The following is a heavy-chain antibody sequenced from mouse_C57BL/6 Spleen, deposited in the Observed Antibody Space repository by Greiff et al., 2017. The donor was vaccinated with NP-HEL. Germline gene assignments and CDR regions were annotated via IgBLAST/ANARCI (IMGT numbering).Heavy chain of an antibody. CDR2: IYPGDGDT. CDR3: AREVGRVFDY. CDR1: GYAFSSYW. D-gene: IGHD4-1*01. J-gene: IGHJ2*01. Sequence: VKLMESGAELVKPGASVKISCKASGYAFSSYWMNWVKQRPGKGLEWIGQIYPGDGDTNYNGKFKGKATLTADKSSSTAYMQLSSLTSEDSAVYFCAREVGRVFDYWGQGTTLTVSS. V-gene: IGHV1-80*01.